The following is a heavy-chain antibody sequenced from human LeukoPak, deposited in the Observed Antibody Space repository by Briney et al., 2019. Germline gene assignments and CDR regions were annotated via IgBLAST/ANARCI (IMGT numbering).Heavy chain of an antibody. Sequence: GGSLRLSCAASGFTFSSHGMNWVRQAPGKGLEWVSGISPSGGITYYTDSVKGRFTISRDNSKNTVSLQMNSLRGDDTAVYYCARLAFTMVRGVQIGFQAFDIWGQGTMVTVSS. J-gene: IGHJ3*02. V-gene: IGHV3-23*01. D-gene: IGHD3-10*01. CDR1: GFTFSSHG. CDR3: ARLAFTMVRGVQIGFQAFDI. CDR2: ISPSGGIT.